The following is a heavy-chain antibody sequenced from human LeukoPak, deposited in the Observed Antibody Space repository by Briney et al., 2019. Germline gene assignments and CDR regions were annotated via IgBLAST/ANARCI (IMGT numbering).Heavy chain of an antibody. CDR2: ISAYNGNT. D-gene: IGHD6-19*01. CDR1: GYTFTSNG. CDR3: ARADSVTIAVAGLSCFDY. V-gene: IGHV1-18*01. Sequence: ASVKVSCKASGYTFTSNGISWVRQAPGQGLEWMGWISAYNGNTKYAQNLQGRVTMTTDTSTSTVYMELSSLRSDDTAVYYCARADSVTIAVAGLSCFDYWSQGTLVTVSS. J-gene: IGHJ4*02.